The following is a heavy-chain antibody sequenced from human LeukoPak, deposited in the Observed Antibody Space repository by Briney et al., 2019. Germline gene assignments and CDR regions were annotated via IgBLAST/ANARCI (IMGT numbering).Heavy chain of an antibody. D-gene: IGHD6-13*01. V-gene: IGHV1-18*01. CDR2: ISAYNGNT. Sequence: ASVKVSCKASGYTFTGYGISWVRQAPGQGLEWMGWISAYNGNTNYAQKLQGRVTMTTDTSTSTAYMELRSLRSDDTAVYYCARDPGIAAAGPNFDYWGQGTLVTVSS. CDR3: ARDPGIAAAGPNFDY. CDR1: GYTFTGYG. J-gene: IGHJ4*02.